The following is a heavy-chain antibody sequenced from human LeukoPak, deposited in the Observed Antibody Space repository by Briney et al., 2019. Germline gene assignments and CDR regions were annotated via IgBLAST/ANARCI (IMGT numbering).Heavy chain of an antibody. D-gene: IGHD2/OR15-2a*01. CDR3: ARSNSETYEAWFDP. V-gene: IGHV4-59*01. Sequence: SETLSLTCTVSDGSISSYFWSWIRQPPGKGLEWIGNIYYSGSTNYNPSLQSRVAISVDTSKNQFSLKVNSVTAADTAVYYCARSNSETYEAWFDPWGQGTLVTVSS. CDR1: DGSISSYF. CDR2: IYYSGST. J-gene: IGHJ5*02.